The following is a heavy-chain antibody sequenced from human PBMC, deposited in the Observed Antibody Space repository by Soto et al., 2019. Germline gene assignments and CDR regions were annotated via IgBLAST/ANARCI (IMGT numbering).Heavy chain of an antibody. CDR3: ARTSSGSYQSEYFQH. J-gene: IGHJ1*01. Sequence: GASVKVSCKASGGTFSSYAINWVRQAPGQGLEWMGGIIPIFGTANYAQKFQGRVTITADESTSTAYMELSSLRSEDTAVYYCARTSSGSYQSEYFQHWGQGTLVTVSS. CDR1: GGTFSSYA. D-gene: IGHD1-26*01. CDR2: IIPIFGTA. V-gene: IGHV1-69*13.